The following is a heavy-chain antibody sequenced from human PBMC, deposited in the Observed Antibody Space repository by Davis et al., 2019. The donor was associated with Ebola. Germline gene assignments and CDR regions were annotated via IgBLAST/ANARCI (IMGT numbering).Heavy chain of an antibody. CDR1: GGSFSSYA. Sequence: AASVKVSCKSSGGSFSSYAISWVRQAPGQGLQWMGVIIPMFATPSYAQKFQGRVTITADKSTSTAYMEVSSLRPEDMAVYYCARGADDFWSGGTYRYYDLDVWGLGTMVTVSS. CDR3: ARGADDFWSGGTYRYYDLDV. V-gene: IGHV1-69*06. J-gene: IGHJ6*02. D-gene: IGHD3-3*01. CDR2: IIPMFATP.